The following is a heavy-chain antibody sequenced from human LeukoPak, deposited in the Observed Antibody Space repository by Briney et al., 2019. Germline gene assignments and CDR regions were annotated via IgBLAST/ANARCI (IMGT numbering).Heavy chain of an antibody. J-gene: IGHJ2*01. D-gene: IGHD2-2*01. CDR3: ATLSVVVVPAALPHWYFDL. CDR2: ISAYNGNT. Sequence: ASVKVSCKASGYTFTSYGISWVRQAPGQGLEWMGWISAYNGNTNYAQKLQGRVTMTTDTSTSTAYMELRSLRSDDTAVYYCATLSVVVVPAALPHWYFDLWGRGTLVTVSS. CDR1: GYTFTSYG. V-gene: IGHV1-18*01.